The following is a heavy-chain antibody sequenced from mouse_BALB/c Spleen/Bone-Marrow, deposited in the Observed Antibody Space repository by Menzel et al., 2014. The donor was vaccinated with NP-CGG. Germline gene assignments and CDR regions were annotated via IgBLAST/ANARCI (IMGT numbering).Heavy chain of an antibody. CDR3: ARGRDYDVFSY. V-gene: IGHV1-74*04. Sequence: GAELVRPGASEKLSCTASGYTFTSYWMNWVKQRPEQGLEWIGRIDPYDSETHYNQRFKDKAILTVDKSSSTAYMQLSSLTSEDSAVYYRARGRDYDVFSYWGQRTLVTVSA. CDR2: IDPYDSET. CDR1: GYTFTSYW. D-gene: IGHD2-4*01. J-gene: IGHJ3*01.